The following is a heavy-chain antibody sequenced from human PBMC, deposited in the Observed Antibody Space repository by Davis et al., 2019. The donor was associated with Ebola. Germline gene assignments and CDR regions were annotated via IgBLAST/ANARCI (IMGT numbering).Heavy chain of an antibody. CDR1: GVSIIDHY. D-gene: IGHD2-2*01. Sequence: PSETLSLTCTVSGVSIIDHYWSCIRQSPGKGLEWIGYISYRGRSTYKPSLRSRITMSVDTSKNQFSLKLKSITAADTAVYYCARGGSPAMFKGVDEWGQGTLVTVAS. CDR2: ISYRGRS. J-gene: IGHJ4*02. V-gene: IGHV4-59*11. CDR3: ARGGSPAMFKGVDE.